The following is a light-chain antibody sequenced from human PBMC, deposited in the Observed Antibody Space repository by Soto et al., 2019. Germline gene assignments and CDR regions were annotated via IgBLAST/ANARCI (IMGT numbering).Light chain of an antibody. Sequence: EIVLTQSPGTLSLSPGERATLSCRASQSVSSSYLAWYQQKPGQAPRLLIYGASSRATGIPDRFSGSGSGTDFAFTISRLEPEDFAVYYCQQYGSSPPYTVGQGTKRELK. V-gene: IGKV3-20*01. CDR3: QQYGSSPPYT. J-gene: IGKJ2*01. CDR1: QSVSSSY. CDR2: GAS.